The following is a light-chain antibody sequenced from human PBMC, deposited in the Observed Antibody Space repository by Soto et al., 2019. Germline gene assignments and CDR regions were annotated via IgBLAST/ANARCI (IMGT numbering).Light chain of an antibody. J-gene: IGKJ3*01. CDR2: GPS. CDR1: QSVSSN. Sequence: ETVLTQSPVTLSASPGERATLSCRASQSVSSNLAWYLQKPGQAPRLLIYGPSTRATGIPARFSGSGSGTEFTLTIDSLQSEDFAVYYCQQYNNWPLTFGPGTKVDIK. CDR3: QQYNNWPLT. V-gene: IGKV3-15*01.